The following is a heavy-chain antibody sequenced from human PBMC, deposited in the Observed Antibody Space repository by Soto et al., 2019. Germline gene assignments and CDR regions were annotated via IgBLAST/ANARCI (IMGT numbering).Heavy chain of an antibody. J-gene: IGHJ4*02. CDR3: ARATYYYDSSGYYYEGARDY. CDR2: IIPIFGTA. Sequence: SVKVSCKASGGTFSSYAISWVRQAPGQGLEWMGGIIPIFGTANYAQKFQGRVTITADESTSTAYMELSSLRSEDTAVYYCARATYYYDSSGYYYEGARDYWGQGTLVTV. D-gene: IGHD3-22*01. CDR1: GGTFSSYA. V-gene: IGHV1-69*13.